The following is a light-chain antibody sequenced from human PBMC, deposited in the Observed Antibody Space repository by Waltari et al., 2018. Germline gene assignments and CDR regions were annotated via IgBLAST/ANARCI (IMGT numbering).Light chain of an antibody. CDR2: DAS. V-gene: IGKV1-33*01. CDR3: QQYDNLLT. CDR1: QDISNY. J-gene: IGKJ4*01. Sequence: DIQMTQSISSLSASVGARVTITGQSSQDISNYLNWYQQKPGKAPKLLIYDASNLETGFPSRFSGSGSGTDFTFTISSLQPEDIATYYCQQYDNLLTFGGGTKVEIK.